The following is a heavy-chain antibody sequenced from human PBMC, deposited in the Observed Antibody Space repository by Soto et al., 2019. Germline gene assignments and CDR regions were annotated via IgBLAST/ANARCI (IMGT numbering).Heavy chain of an antibody. D-gene: IGHD3-22*01. J-gene: IGHJ4*02. CDR3: AKDSPNYYDSSGYSNY. CDR1: GFTFSSYA. V-gene: IGHV3-23*01. Sequence: GGSLRRSCAASGFTFSSYAMSWVRQAPGKGLEWVSAISVSGGSTYYADSVKGRFTISRDNSKNTLYLQMNSLRAEDTAVYYCAKDSPNYYDSSGYSNYWGQGTLVTVSS. CDR2: ISVSGGST.